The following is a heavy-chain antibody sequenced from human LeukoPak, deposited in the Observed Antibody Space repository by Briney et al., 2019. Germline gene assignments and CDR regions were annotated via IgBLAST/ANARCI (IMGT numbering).Heavy chain of an antibody. CDR2: IYYSGST. V-gene: IGHV4-59*01. CDR3: ARLRGVVPAASKRFDP. J-gene: IGHJ5*02. Sequence: SETLSLTCTVSGGSISSYYWSWIRQPPGKGLEWTGYIYYSGSTNYNPSLKSRVTISVDTSKNQFSLKLSSVTAADTAVHYCARLRGVVPAASKRFDPWGQGTLVTVSS. D-gene: IGHD2-2*01. CDR1: GGSISSYY.